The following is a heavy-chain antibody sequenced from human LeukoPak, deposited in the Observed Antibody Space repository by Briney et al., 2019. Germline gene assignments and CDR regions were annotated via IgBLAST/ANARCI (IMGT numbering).Heavy chain of an antibody. Sequence: PGGSLRLSCAASGYTFSTYSMNWVRQAPGRGLEWVSSISSSGNNIYYADSVKGRFSISRDNAKNSLDLQMNSLRAEDTAVYYCAREKATNPVGYYGMDVWGQGTTVTVSS. CDR3: AREKATNPVGYYGMDV. D-gene: IGHD1-26*01. V-gene: IGHV3-21*01. CDR1: GYTFSTYS. CDR2: ISSSGNNI. J-gene: IGHJ6*02.